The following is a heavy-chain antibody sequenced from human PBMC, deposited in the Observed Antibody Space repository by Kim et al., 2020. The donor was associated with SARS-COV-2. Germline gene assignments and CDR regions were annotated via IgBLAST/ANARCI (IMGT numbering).Heavy chain of an antibody. CDR3: ARTVLINYDFWSGYYNDPGY. V-gene: IGHV3-21*01. Sequence: GGSLRLSCAASGFTFSSYSMNCVRQAPGKGLEWVSSIKSSSSYIYYADSVKGRFTISRDNAKNSLYLQMNSLRAEDTAVYYCARTVLINYDFWSGYYNDPGYWGQGTLVTVSS. CDR1: GFTFSSYS. D-gene: IGHD3-3*01. CDR2: IKSSSSYI. J-gene: IGHJ4*02.